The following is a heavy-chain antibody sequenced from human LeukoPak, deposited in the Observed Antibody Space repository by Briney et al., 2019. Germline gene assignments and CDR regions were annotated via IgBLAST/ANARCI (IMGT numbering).Heavy chain of an antibody. D-gene: IGHD3-22*01. Sequence: GGSLRLSCAVSGFTVNTNHMTWVRQAPGKGLEWVSAINDVDTPYYADTVRGRFTISRDSANNTLYLQMKRLRAEDTAVYYCARDMVHSSGAFDSWGQGTLVTV. CDR2: INDVDTP. J-gene: IGHJ4*02. CDR3: ARDMVHSSGAFDS. CDR1: GFTVNTNH. V-gene: IGHV3-53*01.